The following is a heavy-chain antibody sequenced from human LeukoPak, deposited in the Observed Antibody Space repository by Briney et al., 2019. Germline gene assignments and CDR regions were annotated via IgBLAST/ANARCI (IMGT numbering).Heavy chain of an antibody. CDR1: GDSISRGSYF. CDR2: IYTSGGT. D-gene: IGHD3-16*01. CDR3: ARLANYNDYVWGSPPEFDY. V-gene: IGHV4-61*09. Sequence: SETLSLTCTVSGDSISRGSYFWNWIRQPAGKGLEWIGHIYTSGGTNYNPSLKSRVTISVDTSKNQFSLKLSSVTAADTAVYYCARLANYNDYVWGSPPEFDYWGQGTLVTVSS. J-gene: IGHJ4*02.